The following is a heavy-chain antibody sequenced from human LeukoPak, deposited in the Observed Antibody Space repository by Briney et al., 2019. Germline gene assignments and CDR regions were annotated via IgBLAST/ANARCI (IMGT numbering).Heavy chain of an antibody. CDR1: GFTFSSYW. CDR3: AKAPRGGATTPSWFDP. Sequence: GGSLRLSCAASGFTFSSYWMHWVRQAPGKGLVWVSRINSDGSDTSYADSVKGRFTISRDNAKNTLYLQMNSLRAEDTAVYYCAKAPRGGATTPSWFDPWGQGTLVTVSS. V-gene: IGHV3-74*01. D-gene: IGHD1-26*01. J-gene: IGHJ5*02. CDR2: INSDGSDT.